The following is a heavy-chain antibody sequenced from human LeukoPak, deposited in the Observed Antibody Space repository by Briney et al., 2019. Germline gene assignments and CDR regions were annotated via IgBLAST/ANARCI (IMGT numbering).Heavy chain of an antibody. V-gene: IGHV3-30*04. D-gene: IGHD6-6*01. Sequence: GGSLRLSCEASGITFSSYAMHWVRQAPGKGLEWVAVISYDGSKKFYADSVKGRFTISRDNSKNTIFLQMNSLRIEDTAVYYCARGPNSNWSGLDFWGQGTLLTVSS. CDR1: GITFSSYA. CDR3: ARGPNSNWSGLDF. CDR2: ISYDGSKK. J-gene: IGHJ4*02.